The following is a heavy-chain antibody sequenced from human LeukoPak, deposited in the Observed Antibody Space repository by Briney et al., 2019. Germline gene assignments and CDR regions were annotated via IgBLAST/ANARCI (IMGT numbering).Heavy chain of an antibody. V-gene: IGHV1-18*01. D-gene: IGHD2-2*01. CDR1: GYTFTSYG. Sequence: ASVKVSCKASGYTFTSYGISWVRQAPGQGLEWMGWISAYNGNTNYAQKLQGRVTMTTDSSTSTAYMELRSLRSDDTAVYYCARGCSSTSCFDYYYYYGMDVWGQGTTVTVSS. CDR2: ISAYNGNT. CDR3: ARGCSSTSCFDYYYYYGMDV. J-gene: IGHJ6*02.